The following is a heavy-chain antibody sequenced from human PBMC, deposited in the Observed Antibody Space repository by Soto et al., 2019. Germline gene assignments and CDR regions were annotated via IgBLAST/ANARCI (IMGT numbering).Heavy chain of an antibody. D-gene: IGHD1-26*01. Sequence: QVQLVESGGGVVQPGRSLRLSCAASGFTFSSYGMHWVRQAPGKGLEWVAVISYDGSNKYYADSVKGRFTISRDNSKNTLYLQMNSLRAEDTAVYYCAKGGVGATPPNWFDPWGQGTLVTVSS. J-gene: IGHJ5*02. CDR1: GFTFSSYG. CDR2: ISYDGSNK. V-gene: IGHV3-30*18. CDR3: AKGGVGATPPNWFDP.